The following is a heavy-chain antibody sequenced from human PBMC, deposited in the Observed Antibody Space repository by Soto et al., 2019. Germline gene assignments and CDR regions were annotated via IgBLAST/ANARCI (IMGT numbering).Heavy chain of an antibody. CDR1: GGSIGVHS. D-gene: IGHD3-16*01. Sequence: SETLSLTCTVSGGSIGVHSWVWIRQPAGKGLEWIGHIYPSGSTSYNPSLRSRVTMSLDTSKNQFSLRLSSVTAADTAVYYCATRNAWGLILGYWGQGTLVTVSS. CDR2: IYPSGST. CDR3: ATRNAWGLILGY. V-gene: IGHV4-4*07. J-gene: IGHJ4*02.